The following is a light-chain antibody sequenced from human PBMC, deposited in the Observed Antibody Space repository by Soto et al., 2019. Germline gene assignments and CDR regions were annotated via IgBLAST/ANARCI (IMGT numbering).Light chain of an antibody. CDR3: QQYGSLPMYA. V-gene: IGKV3-20*01. Sequence: EIVLTQSPGTLSLSPGERATLSCRASQGVSSSYLAWYQQKPGQAPRLLIYGASGRATGIPDRFSGCGSGTDFTLTISRLEPEDFAVYYGQQYGSLPMYAFGQGTKLEIK. J-gene: IGKJ2*01. CDR2: GAS. CDR1: QGVSSSY.